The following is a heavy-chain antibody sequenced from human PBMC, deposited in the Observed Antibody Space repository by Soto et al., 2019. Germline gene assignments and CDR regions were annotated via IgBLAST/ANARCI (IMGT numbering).Heavy chain of an antibody. D-gene: IGHD5-12*01. CDR2: IYYSGST. CDR3: AIYSGYVTDAFDL. CDR1: GGSISSYY. J-gene: IGHJ3*01. V-gene: IGHV4-59*08. Sequence: QVQLQESGPGLVKPSETLSLTCTVSGGSISSYYWSWIRQPPGKGLEWIGYIYYSGSTNYNPSLKIRLTRSVDTSKNQFSLKLSPVPSADTAVYYWAIYSGYVTDAFDLWGQGTMVTVSS.